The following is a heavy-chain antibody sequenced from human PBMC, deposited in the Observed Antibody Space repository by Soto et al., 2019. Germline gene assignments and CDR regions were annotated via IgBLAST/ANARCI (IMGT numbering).Heavy chain of an antibody. V-gene: IGHV4-38-2*01. J-gene: IGHJ6*02. CDR3: ARTFDYYVWTS. CDR2: IYHAGSV. Sequence: PSETLSLTCAVSGYSIGTGYYLAWIRQSPGKGLEWIGSIYHAGSVYYNPSLNGRVALSMDTSKNHFSLKLTSVTAADTAVYYCARTFDYYVWTSGAKGPRSPSP. CDR1: GYSIGTGYY.